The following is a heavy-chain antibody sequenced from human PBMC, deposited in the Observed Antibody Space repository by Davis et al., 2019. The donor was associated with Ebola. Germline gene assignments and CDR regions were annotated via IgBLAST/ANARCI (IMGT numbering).Heavy chain of an antibody. CDR2: IYYSGST. V-gene: IGHV4-61*01. CDR1: GGSISSSSYY. CDR3: ARDCSSTSCYDAFEI. Sequence: PSETLSLTCTVSGGSISSSSYYWSWIRQPPGKGLEWIGYIYYSGSTNYNPSLKSRVTISVDTSKNQFSLKLSSVTAADTAVYYCARDCSSTSCYDAFEIWGQGTRVTGAS. D-gene: IGHD2-2*01. J-gene: IGHJ3*02.